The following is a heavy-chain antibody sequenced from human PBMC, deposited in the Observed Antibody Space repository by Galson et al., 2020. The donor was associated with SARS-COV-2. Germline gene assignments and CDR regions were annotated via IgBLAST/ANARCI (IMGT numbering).Heavy chain of an antibody. D-gene: IGHD5-12*01. CDR1: GFTFSDYY. Sequence: GESLKISCAASGFTFSDYYMSWIRQAPGKGLEWVSYISSSSSYTNYADSVKGRFTISRDNAKNSLYLQMNSLRAEDTAVYYCARDLGVKEWIYPFWGQGTLVTVSS. CDR3: ARDLGVKEWIYPF. V-gene: IGHV3-11*06. CDR2: ISSSSSYT. J-gene: IGHJ4*02.